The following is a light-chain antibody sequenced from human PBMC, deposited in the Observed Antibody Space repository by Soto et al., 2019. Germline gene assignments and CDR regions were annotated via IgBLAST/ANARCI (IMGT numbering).Light chain of an antibody. V-gene: IGLV2-14*01. Sequence: QSVLTQPASVSGSPGQSITISCTGTSSDVGGYNYVSWYQQHPGKAPKLMIYEVSNRPSGVSNRFSGSKSGNTASLTISGLQAEEEADYSCSSYTSSSTLFVFGTGTKVTVL. J-gene: IGLJ1*01. CDR3: SSYTSSSTLFV. CDR1: SSDVGGYNY. CDR2: EVS.